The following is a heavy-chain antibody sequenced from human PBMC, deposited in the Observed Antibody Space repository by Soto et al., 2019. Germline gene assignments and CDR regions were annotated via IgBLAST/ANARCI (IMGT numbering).Heavy chain of an antibody. D-gene: IGHD6-19*01. CDR3: ARRRYSSGWLRSWFDP. V-gene: IGHV1-8*01. J-gene: IGHJ5*02. CDR1: GYTFTSYD. CDR2: MNPNSGNT. Sequence: QVQLVQSGAEVKKPGASVKVSCKASGYTFTSYDINWVRQATGQGLEWMGWMNPNSGNTGYAQKFQGRVTMTRNTSISTAYMELSSLRSEDTAVYYCARRRYSSGWLRSWFDPWGQGTLVTVSS.